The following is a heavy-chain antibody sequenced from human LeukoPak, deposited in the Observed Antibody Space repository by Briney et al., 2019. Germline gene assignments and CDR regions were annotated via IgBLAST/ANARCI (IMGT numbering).Heavy chain of an antibody. CDR2: ISSSATTI. V-gene: IGHV3-11*04. J-gene: IGHJ4*02. CDR3: ARDHSSSWNYFDY. Sequence: PGGSLRLSCAASGFTFSDYYMNWIRQAPGKGLEWVSYISSSATTIYYADSVKGRFTISRDNAKKSLYLQMNSLRAEDTAVYYCARDHSSSWNYFDYWGQGTLSPSPQ. CDR1: GFTFSDYY. D-gene: IGHD6-13*01.